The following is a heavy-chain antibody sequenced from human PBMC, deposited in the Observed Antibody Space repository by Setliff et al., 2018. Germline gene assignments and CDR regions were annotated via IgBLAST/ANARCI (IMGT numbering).Heavy chain of an antibody. V-gene: IGHV1-69*13. CDR2: IIPIFGTP. CDR1: GGMSGTYS. J-gene: IGHJ5*01. CDR3: ARALGGVSAAGNNWLDS. D-gene: IGHD6-13*01. Sequence: GASVKVSCKASGGMSGTYSISWVRQAPGQGLEWMGAIIPIFGTPNYAQKFQDRVTITAGVSTSTAYMELSSLRSDDTAVYYCARALGGVSAAGNNWLDSWGQGTLVTVSS.